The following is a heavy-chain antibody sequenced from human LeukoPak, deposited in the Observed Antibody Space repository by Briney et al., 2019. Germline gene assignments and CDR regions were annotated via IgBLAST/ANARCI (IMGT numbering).Heavy chain of an antibody. CDR1: GGSFSGYY. CDR3: ARSNKRSGGDY. J-gene: IGHJ4*02. CDR2: INRSGST. Sequence: PSETLSLTCAVYGGSFSGYYWSWIRQPPGKGLEWIGEINRSGSTNYNPSLKSRVTISVDTSKNQFSLKLSSVTAADTAVYYCARSNKRSGGDYWGQGTLVTVSS. D-gene: IGHD3-3*01. V-gene: IGHV4-34*01.